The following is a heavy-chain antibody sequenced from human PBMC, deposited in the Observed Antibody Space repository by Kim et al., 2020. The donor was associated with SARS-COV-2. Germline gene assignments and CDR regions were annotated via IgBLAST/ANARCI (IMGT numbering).Heavy chain of an antibody. CDR2: IIPIGNMT. J-gene: IGHJ6*02. CDR3: SREVPPLGPSAMSALRRGDYYYCGIDV. CDR1: GGPSRSYG. Sequence: SVKVSCKAFGGPSRSYGLSWVRQAPGQGLEWMGRIIPIGNMTDYAQKFQGRVTLTADRMHTVYMELTSLRPEDTAVYYCSREVPPLGPSAMSALRRGDYYYCGIDVWGQGTTVPVSS. D-gene: IGHD2-2*01. V-gene: IGHV1-69*04.